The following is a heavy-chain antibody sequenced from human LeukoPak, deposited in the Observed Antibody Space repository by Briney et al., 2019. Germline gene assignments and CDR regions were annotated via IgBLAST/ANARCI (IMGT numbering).Heavy chain of an antibody. Sequence: ASVKLSFKASGYSFTIHYMHWVRQAPGQGHERMGLINPRGTSTIYAEKVQGRIIMTRDMSTTTDYMKLSSLKSDDTAVYYCARDNSMHERGWWFDPWGQGTLVTVSS. CDR1: GYSFTIHY. CDR3: ARDNSMHERGWWFDP. J-gene: IGHJ5*02. V-gene: IGHV1-46*01. D-gene: IGHD4-23*01. CDR2: INPRGTST.